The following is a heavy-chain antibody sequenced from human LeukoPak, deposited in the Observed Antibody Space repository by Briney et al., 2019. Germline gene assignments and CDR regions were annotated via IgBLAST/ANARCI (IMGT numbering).Heavy chain of an antibody. D-gene: IGHD3/OR15-3a*01. V-gene: IGHV1-8*01. CDR2: MNPNSGNT. CDR3: ARSKGGGPGLVPDY. J-gene: IGHJ4*02. CDR1: GYTFTSYD. Sequence: ASVKVSCKASGYTFTSYDINWVRQATGQGLEWMGWMNPNSGNTGYAQKFQGRVTMTRNTSISTAYVELSSLRSEDTAVYYCARSKGGGPGLVPDYWGQGTLVTVSS.